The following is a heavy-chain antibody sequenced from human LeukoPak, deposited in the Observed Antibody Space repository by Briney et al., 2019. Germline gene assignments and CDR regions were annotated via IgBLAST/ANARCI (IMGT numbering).Heavy chain of an antibody. V-gene: IGHV1-3*03. CDR1: GYTFTSYA. Sequence: ASVKVSCTASGYTFTSYAMHWVRQAPGQRREWMGWINAGNGNTKYSQEFQGRVTITRDTSASTAYMELSSLRSEDMAVYYCARGGYSYDHYYYYMDVWGKGTTVTVSS. CDR3: ARGGYSYDHYYYYMDV. D-gene: IGHD5-18*01. CDR2: INAGNGNT. J-gene: IGHJ6*03.